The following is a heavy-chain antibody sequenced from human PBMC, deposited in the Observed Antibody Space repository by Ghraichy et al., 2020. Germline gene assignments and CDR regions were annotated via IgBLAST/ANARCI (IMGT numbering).Heavy chain of an antibody. D-gene: IGHD2-8*01. V-gene: IGHV6-1*01. Sequence: SQTLSLTCAISGDSVSSNSAAWNWIRQSPSRGLEWLGRTYYRSKWYNDYAVSVKSRITINPDTSKNQFSLQLNSVTPEDTAVYYCARAGGYCTNGVCYPVYYYYGMDVWGQGTTVTVSS. CDR1: GDSVSSNSAA. CDR3: ARAGGYCTNGVCYPVYYYYGMDV. CDR2: TYYRSKWYN. J-gene: IGHJ6*02.